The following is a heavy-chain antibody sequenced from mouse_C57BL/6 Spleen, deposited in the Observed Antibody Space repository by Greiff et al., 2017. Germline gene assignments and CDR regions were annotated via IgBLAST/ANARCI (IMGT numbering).Heavy chain of an antibody. CDR2: IDPSDSYT. D-gene: IGHD1-1*01. CDR1: GYTFTSYW. V-gene: IGHV1-69*01. CDR3: ARERFCGSSSCAG. Sequence: QVQLQQPGAELVLPGASVKLSCTASGYTFTSYWMHWVQQRPGQGLEWLGEIDPSDSYTNYNQKIKCKSTLTVDKYSSTAYMQLSRRTSEDSAVYYCARERFCGSSSCAGWGQGTLVTDSA. J-gene: IGHJ3*01.